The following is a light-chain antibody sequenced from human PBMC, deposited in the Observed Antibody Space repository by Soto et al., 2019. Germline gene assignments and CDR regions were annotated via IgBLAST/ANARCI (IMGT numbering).Light chain of an antibody. CDR2: SEP. CDR1: ESVGFN. J-gene: IGKJ4*01. CDR3: QQYNKWPLT. V-gene: IGKV3-15*01. Sequence: EIVMTQSPVSLSVSPGQRAVLTCRASESVGFNLAWYQQKVGQAPRILIQSEPTWAAGIAARFIGSGSGTEFTLTILSLQSEDFPVYYCQQYNKWPLTLGGGTKVEIK.